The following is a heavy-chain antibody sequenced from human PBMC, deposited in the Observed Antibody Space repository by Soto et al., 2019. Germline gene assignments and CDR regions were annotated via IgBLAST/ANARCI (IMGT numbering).Heavy chain of an antibody. CDR2: IYYSGST. D-gene: IGHD1-26*01. J-gene: IGHJ4*02. CDR3: VRDEVSNYSPDS. Sequence: NPSETLSLTCTVSGGSISSTAYYWSWIRQFPGKGLEWIGYIYYSGSTYYNPSLKSRVTISIDTSKNQFSLRLSSVTAADTAIYYCVRDEVSNYSPDSWGQGTLVTVSS. V-gene: IGHV4-31*03. CDR1: GGSISSTAYY.